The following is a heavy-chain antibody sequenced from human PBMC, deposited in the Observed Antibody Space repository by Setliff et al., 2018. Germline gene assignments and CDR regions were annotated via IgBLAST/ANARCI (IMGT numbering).Heavy chain of an antibody. D-gene: IGHD2-15*01. CDR2: ISYSGTP. CDR1: DDSFTSSRYY. J-gene: IGHJ4*02. CDR3: VRPGGTTVVARHFDY. Sequence: SETLSLTCTVSDDSFTSSRYYWGWIRQAPGSGLEWIGSISYSGTPYYNASVESRVTISIDTSRNQFSLEPRSVTVADTATYYCVRPGGTTVVARHFDYWGQGTLVTVSS. V-gene: IGHV4-39*01.